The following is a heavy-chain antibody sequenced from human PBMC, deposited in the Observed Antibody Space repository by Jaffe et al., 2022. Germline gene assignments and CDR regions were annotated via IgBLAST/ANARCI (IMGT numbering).Heavy chain of an antibody. Sequence: QVQLRESGPGLVKPSETLSLSCAVSPYSFSSGYYWGWIRQPPGKGLEWIGSLFHGGSTFYRPSLDSRVSISADSSKRQFSLTLTSVSAADTAVYYCARGGGGYGGIVNWGQGILVTVSS. D-gene: IGHD5-12*01. J-gene: IGHJ4*02. CDR1: PYSFSSGYY. CDR3: ARGGGGYGGIVN. V-gene: IGHV4-38-2*01. CDR2: LFHGGST.